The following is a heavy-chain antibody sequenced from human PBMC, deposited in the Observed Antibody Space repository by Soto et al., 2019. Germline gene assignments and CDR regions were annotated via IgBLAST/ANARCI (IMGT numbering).Heavy chain of an antibody. CDR1: GGSISSGGYY. CDR3: ARDAPNCSSTSRHNWFDP. Sequence: KSSETLSLTCTVSGGSISSGGYYWSWIRQHPGKGLEWIGYIYYSGSTYYNPSLKSRVTISVDTSKNQFSLKLSSVTAADTAVYYCARDAPNCSSTSRHNWFDPWGQGTLVTVSS. V-gene: IGHV4-31*03. D-gene: IGHD2-2*01. CDR2: IYYSGST. J-gene: IGHJ5*02.